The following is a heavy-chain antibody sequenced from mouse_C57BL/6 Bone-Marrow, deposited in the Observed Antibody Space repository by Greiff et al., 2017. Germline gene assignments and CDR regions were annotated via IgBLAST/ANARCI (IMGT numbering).Heavy chain of an antibody. Sequence: EVQLQQSGTVLARPGASVKMSCKTSGYTFTSYWMHWVKQRPGQGLEWIGAIYPGNSDTSYNQQFKGKAKLTAVTSASTAYMELSSLTNEDSAVYYCTRNRVYYYGTPFAYWGQGTLVTVSA. D-gene: IGHD1-1*01. CDR3: TRNRVYYYGTPFAY. V-gene: IGHV1-5*01. J-gene: IGHJ3*01. CDR2: IYPGNSDT. CDR1: GYTFTSYW.